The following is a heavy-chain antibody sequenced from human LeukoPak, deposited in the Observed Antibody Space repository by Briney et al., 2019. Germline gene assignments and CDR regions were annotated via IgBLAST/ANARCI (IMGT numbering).Heavy chain of an antibody. J-gene: IGHJ6*02. CDR3: AKTIAVAGYYYYYGMDV. Sequence: ASVKVSCKASGYTFTTYYMHWVRQAPGQGLEWMGIINPSGGSTSYAQKFQGRVTITRDTSASTAYMELSSLRSEDTAVYYCAKTIAVAGYYYYYGMDVWGQGTTVTVSS. D-gene: IGHD6-19*01. CDR1: GYTFTTYY. V-gene: IGHV1-46*03. CDR2: INPSGGST.